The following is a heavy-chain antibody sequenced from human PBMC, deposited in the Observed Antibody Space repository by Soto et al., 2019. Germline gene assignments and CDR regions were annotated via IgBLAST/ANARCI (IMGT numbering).Heavy chain of an antibody. Sequence: XVSLRLSCAASGFTFSSYAMHWVRQAPGKGLEWVAVISYDGSNKYYADSVRGRFTISRDNSKNTLYLQMNSLRAEDTAVYYCARIGCSSTSCRPLVYYYYYGMDVWGQGTTVTVSS. J-gene: IGHJ6*02. CDR2: ISYDGSNK. CDR3: ARIGCSSTSCRPLVYYYYYGMDV. CDR1: GFTFSSYA. D-gene: IGHD2-2*01. V-gene: IGHV3-30-3*01.